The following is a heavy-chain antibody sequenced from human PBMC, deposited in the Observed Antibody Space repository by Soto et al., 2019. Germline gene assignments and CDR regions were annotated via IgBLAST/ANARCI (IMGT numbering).Heavy chain of an antibody. CDR3: ARRAAGIYYYYYYGMDV. CDR2: IFSSGRT. CDR1: GGSISSGSYY. J-gene: IGHJ6*02. D-gene: IGHD6-13*01. V-gene: IGHV4-39*01. Sequence: SETLSLTCTVSGGSISSGSYYWGWIRQPPGKGLEWIGSIFSSGRTYYNPSLKSRVTISVDTSKNQFSLKLSSVTAADTAVYYCARRAAGIYYYYYYGMDVWGQGTTFTVSS.